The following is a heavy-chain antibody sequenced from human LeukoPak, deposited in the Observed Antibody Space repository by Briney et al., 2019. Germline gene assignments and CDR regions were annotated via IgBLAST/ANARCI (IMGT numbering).Heavy chain of an antibody. J-gene: IGHJ5*02. V-gene: IGHV3-30*07. CDR3: ARDMDIVVVPAAIWFDP. CDR1: GFTFSSYA. Sequence: GGSLRLSCAASGFTFSSYAMHWVRQAPGKGLEWVAVISYDGSNKYYADSVKGRFTISRDNSKNTLYLQMNSLRAEDTAVYYCARDMDIVVVPAAIWFDPWGQGTLVTVSS. D-gene: IGHD2-2*03. CDR2: ISYDGSNK.